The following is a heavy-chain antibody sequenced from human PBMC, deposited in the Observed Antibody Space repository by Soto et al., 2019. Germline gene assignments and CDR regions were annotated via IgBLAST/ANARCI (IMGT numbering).Heavy chain of an antibody. V-gene: IGHV4-59*01. D-gene: IGHD5-18*01. CDR1: GGSISTYY. J-gene: IGHJ4*02. CDR2: IYYSGST. CDR3: ARVRGYSYGYGLFDY. Sequence: SETLSLTCTLSGGSISTYYWNWIRQPPGKGLEWIGYIYYSGSTNYNPSLRSRVTISVDMSKNQFSLKLSSVTAADTAVYYCARVRGYSYGYGLFDYWGQGTLVTVSS.